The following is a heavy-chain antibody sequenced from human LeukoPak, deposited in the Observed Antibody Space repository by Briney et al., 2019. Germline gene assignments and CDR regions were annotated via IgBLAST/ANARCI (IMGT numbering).Heavy chain of an antibody. D-gene: IGHD1-26*01. J-gene: IGHJ5*02. V-gene: IGHV4-39*01. CDR2: IYYSGST. CDR1: GGSISSSSYY. Sequence: PSETLSLTCTVSGGSISSSSYYWGWIRQPPGKGLEWIGSIYYSGSTYYNPSLKSRVTISVDTSKNQFSLKLSSVTAADTAVYYCARHSGSYRTYWFDPWGQGTQVTVSS. CDR3: ARHSGSYRTYWFDP.